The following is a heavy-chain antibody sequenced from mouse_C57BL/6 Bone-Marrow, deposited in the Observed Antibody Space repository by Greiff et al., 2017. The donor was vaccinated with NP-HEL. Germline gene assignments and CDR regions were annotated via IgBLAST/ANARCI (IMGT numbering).Heavy chain of an antibody. CDR3: ARLKDYYGSSSKGMDY. V-gene: IGHV1-64*01. Sequence: VQLQQPGAELVKPGASVKLSCKASGYTFTSYWMHWVKQRPGQGLEWIGMIHPNSGSTNYNEKFKSKATLTVDKSSSTAYMQLSSLTSEDSAVYYCARLKDYYGSSSKGMDYWGQGTSVTVSS. D-gene: IGHD1-1*01. J-gene: IGHJ4*01. CDR1: GYTFTSYW. CDR2: IHPNSGST.